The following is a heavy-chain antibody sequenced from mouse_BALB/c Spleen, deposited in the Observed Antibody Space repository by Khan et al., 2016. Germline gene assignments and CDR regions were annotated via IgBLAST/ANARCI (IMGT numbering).Heavy chain of an antibody. CDR1: GFNIKDTY. Sequence: VQLKQSGAELVKPGASVKLSCTASGFNIKDTYMHWVKQRPEQGLEWIGRIDPANGNTKYDPKFQGKATITADTSSNTAYLQLSSLTSEDTAVYYRGRSPYDYDVGFAYWGPGALVTV. V-gene: IGHV14-3*02. CDR2: IDPANGNT. CDR3: GRSPYDYDVGFAY. J-gene: IGHJ3*01. D-gene: IGHD2-4*01.